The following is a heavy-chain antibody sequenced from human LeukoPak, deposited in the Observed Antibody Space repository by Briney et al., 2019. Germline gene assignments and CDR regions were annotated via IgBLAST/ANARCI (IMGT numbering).Heavy chain of an antibody. J-gene: IGHJ6*03. CDR2: ISSSSSTI. CDR3: ARDLALTVTAYYYYYMDV. Sequence: PGGSLRLSCAASGFTFSSYSMNWVRQAPGKGLEWVSYISSSSSTIYYADSVKGRFTISRDNAKNSLYLQMNSLRAEDTAVYYCARDLALTVTAYYYYYMDVWGKGTTVTVSS. V-gene: IGHV3-48*04. CDR1: GFTFSSYS. D-gene: IGHD4-17*01.